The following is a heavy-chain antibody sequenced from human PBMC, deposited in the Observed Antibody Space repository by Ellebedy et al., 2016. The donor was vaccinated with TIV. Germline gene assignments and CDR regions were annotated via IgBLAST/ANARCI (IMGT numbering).Heavy chain of an antibody. CDR3: ARHDYGDMYFQH. D-gene: IGHD4-17*01. J-gene: IGHJ1*01. CDR1: GGSISSSSYY. V-gene: IGHV4-39*01. CDR2: INHSGST. Sequence: SETLSLXXTVSGGSISSSSYYWGWIRQPPGKGLEWIGEINHSGSTNYNPSLKSRVTISVDTSKNQFSLKLSSVTAADTAVYYCARHDYGDMYFQHWGQGTLVTVSS.